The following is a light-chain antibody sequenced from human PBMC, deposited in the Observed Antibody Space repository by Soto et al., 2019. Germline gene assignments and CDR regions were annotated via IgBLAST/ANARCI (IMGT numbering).Light chain of an antibody. J-gene: IGKJ1*01. Sequence: DIEMTQSPSTLSASVGERVTITCRASQSISTWLAWYQQKPGKAPKLLIYTASSLESGVPSRFSGSGSGTEFTLTISSLQPDDFATYYCQQYDTAWTFGQGTKVDIK. CDR2: TAS. V-gene: IGKV1-5*03. CDR1: QSISTW. CDR3: QQYDTAWT.